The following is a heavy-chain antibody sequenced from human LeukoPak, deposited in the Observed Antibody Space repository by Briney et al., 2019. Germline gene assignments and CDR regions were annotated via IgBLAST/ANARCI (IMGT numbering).Heavy chain of an antibody. CDR3: ARGGLAVSGEFDY. CDR2: IYYSGST. J-gene: IGHJ4*02. CDR1: GGSISSSSYY. Sequence: SETPSLTCTVSGGSISSSSYYWGWIRQPPGKGLEWIGSIYYSGSTYYNPSLKSRVTISVDTSKNQFSLKLSSVTAADTAVYYCARGGLAVSGEFDYWGQGTLVTVSS. D-gene: IGHD6-19*01. V-gene: IGHV4-39*01.